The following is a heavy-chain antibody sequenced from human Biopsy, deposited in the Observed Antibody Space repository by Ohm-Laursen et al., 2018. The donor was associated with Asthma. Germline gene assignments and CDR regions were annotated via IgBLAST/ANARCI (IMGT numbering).Heavy chain of an antibody. V-gene: IGHV1-58*01. CDR3: AAGRTSLQGESLI. D-gene: IGHD2/OR15-2a*01. CDR2: IVFASGAT. CDR1: GVALSGYT. Sequence: SVKVSCNAPGVALSGYTFEWVRQARGLGLEWIAWIVFASGATNYAQNFQDRLTVTRDVSAGSVSMELRGLSSTDTAVYYCAAGRTSLQGESLIWGQGTLVSASS. J-gene: IGHJ4*01.